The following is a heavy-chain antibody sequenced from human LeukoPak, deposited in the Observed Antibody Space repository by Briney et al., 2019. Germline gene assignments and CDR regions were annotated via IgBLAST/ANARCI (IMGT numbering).Heavy chain of an antibody. J-gene: IGHJ4*02. CDR1: GGSISDYY. Sequence: SETLSLTCTVSGGSISDYYWSWIRQPPGKGLEWIGYIYYSGSIYHSGSTNYNPSLKSRVTISVEASENQFSLKLSSVTAADTAVYYCARDRVHFDFWGQGTLLTVSS. CDR3: ARDRVHFDF. V-gene: IGHV4-59*01. CDR2: IYYSGSIYHSGST.